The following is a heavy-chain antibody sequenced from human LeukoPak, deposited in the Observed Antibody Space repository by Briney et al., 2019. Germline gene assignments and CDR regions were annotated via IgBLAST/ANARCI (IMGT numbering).Heavy chain of an antibody. V-gene: IGHV4-4*07. J-gene: IGHJ6*03. CDR2: IYTSGST. CDR3: ARATYYDFWSGYYTGYYYYMDV. D-gene: IGHD3-3*01. Sequence: SETLSLTCTVSGGSISSYYWSWIRQPAGKGLEWIGRIYTSGSTNYNPSLKSRVTMSVDTSKNQFSLKLSPVTAADTAVYYCARATYYDFWSGYYTGYYYYMDVWGKGTTVTVSS. CDR1: GGSISSYY.